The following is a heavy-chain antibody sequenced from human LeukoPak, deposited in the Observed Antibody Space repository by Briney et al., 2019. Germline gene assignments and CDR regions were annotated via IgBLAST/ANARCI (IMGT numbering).Heavy chain of an antibody. CDR1: GGSISSYY. CDR2: IYYSGST. D-gene: IGHD5-24*01. J-gene: IGHJ4*02. V-gene: IGHV4-59*01. Sequence: SETLSLTCTVSGGSISSYYWSWIRQPPGKGLEWIGYIYYSGSTNYNPSLKSRVTISVDTSKNQFSLKLSSVTAAATAVYYCARRDGYNGSFDYWGQGTLVTVSS. CDR3: ARRDGYNGSFDY.